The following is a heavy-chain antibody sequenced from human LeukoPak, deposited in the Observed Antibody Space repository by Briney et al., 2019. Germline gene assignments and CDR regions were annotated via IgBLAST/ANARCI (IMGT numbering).Heavy chain of an antibody. J-gene: IGHJ4*02. CDR1: GFTFSSYW. CDR2: INPDGSSI. Sequence: PGGSLRLSCAASGFTFSSYWMHWVRHPPGKGLVWVSHINPDGSSITYADSVKGRFTISRDNAKNTLYLQMDSLRAEDTAVYFCARDWKIDYWGQGTLVTVSS. V-gene: IGHV3-74*01. D-gene: IGHD1-1*01. CDR3: ARDWKIDY.